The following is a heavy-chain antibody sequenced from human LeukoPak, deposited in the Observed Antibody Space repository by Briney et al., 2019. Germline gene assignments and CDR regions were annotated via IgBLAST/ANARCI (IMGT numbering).Heavy chain of an antibody. CDR2: TYYSGST. D-gene: IGHD3-3*01. J-gene: IGHJ6*02. CDR1: GGSISSYY. CDR3: ARDRDFWSGSYYYGMDV. V-gene: IGHV4-59*12. Sequence: SETLSLTCTVSGGSISSYYWSWIRQPPGKGLEWIGYTYYSGSTNYNPSLKSRVTISVDTSKNQFSLKLSSVTAADTAVYYCARDRDFWSGSYYYGMDVWGQGTTVTVSS.